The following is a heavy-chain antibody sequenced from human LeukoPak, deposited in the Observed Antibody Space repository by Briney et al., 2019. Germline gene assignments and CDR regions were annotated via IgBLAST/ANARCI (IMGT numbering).Heavy chain of an antibody. CDR1: GGSISSYY. Sequence: SETLSLTCTVSGGSISSYYWSWIRQPAGKGLEWIGRIYTSGSTNYNPSLKSRVTMSVDTSKNQFSLKLSSVTAADTVVYYCARETPQLRYFDWLSANAYYFDYWGQGTLVTVSS. CDR2: IYTSGST. V-gene: IGHV4-4*07. D-gene: IGHD3-9*01. J-gene: IGHJ4*02. CDR3: ARETPQLRYFDWLSANAYYFDY.